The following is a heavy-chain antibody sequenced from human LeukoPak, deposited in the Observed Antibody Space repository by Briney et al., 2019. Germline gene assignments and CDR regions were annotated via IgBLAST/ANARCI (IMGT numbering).Heavy chain of an antibody. CDR1: GFRFNTYW. Sequence: GGSLRLSCAASGFRFNTYWMSWVRQAPGKGLEWVANIKQDGNEKYYADSVKGRFTISRDNGKNSLDLQMNSLRAEDTAVYYCAKDQSGSYYYYYMDVWGKGTTVTISS. CDR2: IKQDGNEK. D-gene: IGHD1-26*01. V-gene: IGHV3-7*01. CDR3: AKDQSGSYYYYYMDV. J-gene: IGHJ6*03.